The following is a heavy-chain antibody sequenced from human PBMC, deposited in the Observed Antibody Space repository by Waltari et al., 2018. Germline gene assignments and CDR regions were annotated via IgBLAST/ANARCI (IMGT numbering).Heavy chain of an antibody. V-gene: IGHV1-69*09. CDR1: GDTFSSYA. J-gene: IGHJ6*02. Sequence: QVRLLQSGAEVKKPGSSVKVSCQASGDTFSSYAINWVRPAPGQGLEWMGRIIPNLGLTNYAQKFQGRVTITADKSTTTAYMELSSLRSEDTAVYYCARGGDATQTNYYYYGLDVWGQGTTVTVSS. D-gene: IGHD2-15*01. CDR2: IIPNLGLT. CDR3: ARGGDATQTNYYYYGLDV.